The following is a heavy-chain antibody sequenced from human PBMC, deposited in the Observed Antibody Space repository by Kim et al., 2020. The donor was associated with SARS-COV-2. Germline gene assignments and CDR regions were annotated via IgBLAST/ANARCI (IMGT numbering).Heavy chain of an antibody. CDR1: GYTLTELS. CDR2: FDPEDGET. D-gene: IGHD1-7*01. V-gene: IGHV1-24*01. CDR3: ATSTSITGTRAIYYYYYGMDV. Sequence: ASVKVSCKVSGYTLTELSMHWVRQAPGKGLEWMGGFDPEDGETIYAQKFQGRVTMTEDTSTDTAYMELSSLRSEDTAVYYCATSTSITGTRAIYYYYYGMDVWGQGTTGTVSS. J-gene: IGHJ6*02.